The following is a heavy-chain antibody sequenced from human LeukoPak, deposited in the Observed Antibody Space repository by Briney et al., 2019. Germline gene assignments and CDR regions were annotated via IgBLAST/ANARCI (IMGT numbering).Heavy chain of an antibody. D-gene: IGHD6-13*01. Sequence: SETLSLTCTVSGGSISSSSYYWGWIRQPPGKGLEWIGSIYYSGSTYYNPSLKSRVTISVDTSKNQFSLKLSSVTAADTAVYYCARVRGSIAALWDYWGQGTLVTVSS. CDR2: IYYSGST. CDR3: ARVRGSIAALWDY. J-gene: IGHJ4*02. V-gene: IGHV4-39*07. CDR1: GGSISSSSYY.